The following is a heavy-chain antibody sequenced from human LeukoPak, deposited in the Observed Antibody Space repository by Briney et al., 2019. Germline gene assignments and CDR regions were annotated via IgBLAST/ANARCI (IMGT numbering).Heavy chain of an antibody. CDR3: ARGSSTTGDY. Sequence: SVKVSCKVSGYTLTELSMHWVRQAPGKGLEWMGGIIPIFGTANYAQKFQGRVTITTDESTSTAYMELSSLRSEDTAVYYCARGSSTTGDYWGQGTLVTVSS. D-gene: IGHD2-2*01. CDR1: GYTLTELS. V-gene: IGHV1-69*05. CDR2: IIPIFGTA. J-gene: IGHJ4*02.